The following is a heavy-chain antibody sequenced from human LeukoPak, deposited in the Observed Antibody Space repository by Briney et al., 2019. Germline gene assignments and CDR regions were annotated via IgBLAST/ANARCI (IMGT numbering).Heavy chain of an antibody. CDR2: INHSGST. CDR3: ARDTAMAVDY. J-gene: IGHJ4*02. D-gene: IGHD5-18*01. V-gene: IGHV4-34*01. Sequence: SETLSLTCAVYGGSFSGYYWSWIRQPPGKGLEWIGGINHSGSTNYNPSLKSRVTVSVDTSKNQFSLKLSSVTAADTAVYYCARDTAMAVDYWGQGTLVTVSS. CDR1: GGSFSGYY.